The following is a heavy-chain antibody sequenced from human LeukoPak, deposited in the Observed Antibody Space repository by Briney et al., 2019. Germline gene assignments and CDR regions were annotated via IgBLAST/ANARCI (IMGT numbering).Heavy chain of an antibody. Sequence: SDTLSLTCTVSGASISTYYWNWIRQPPGKGLEWIGYIHYSGGTNYNPSLTSRVTISVDTSKNQFSLKLTSVTAADAAVYYCARSSSWYFTLSPWGQGTLVTVSS. J-gene: IGHJ5*02. CDR1: GASISTYY. CDR3: ARSSSWYFTLSP. CDR2: IHYSGGT. V-gene: IGHV4-59*08. D-gene: IGHD6-13*01.